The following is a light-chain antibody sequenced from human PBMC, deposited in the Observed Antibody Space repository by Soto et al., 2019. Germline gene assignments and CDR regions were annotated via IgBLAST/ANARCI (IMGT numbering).Light chain of an antibody. CDR1: SSDVGGYNF. CDR3: SSYAGSESWV. V-gene: IGLV2-8*01. CDR2: EVS. J-gene: IGLJ3*02. Sequence: QSALTQPPSASGSPGQSVTISCTGTSSDVGGYNFVSWYQQHPGKAPKLIIYEVSKWPSGVPDRFSGSKSGNTASLTVSGLQAEDEADYYCSSYAGSESWVFGGGTKLTVL.